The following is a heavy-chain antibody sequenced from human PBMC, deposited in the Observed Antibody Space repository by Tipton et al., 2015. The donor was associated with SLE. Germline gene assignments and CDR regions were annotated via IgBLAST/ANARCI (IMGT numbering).Heavy chain of an antibody. V-gene: IGHV4-4*02. D-gene: IGHD3-22*01. CDR3: ARDIDDSRAFDI. CDR2: IYHSGST. CDR1: GDSVSSGNY. Sequence: TLSLTCTVSGDSVSSGNYYWSWIRQPPGKGLEWIGEIYHSGSTNYNPSLKSRVTISVDKSKNQFSLKLSSVTAADTAVYYCARDIDDSRAFDIWGQGTMVTVSS. J-gene: IGHJ3*02.